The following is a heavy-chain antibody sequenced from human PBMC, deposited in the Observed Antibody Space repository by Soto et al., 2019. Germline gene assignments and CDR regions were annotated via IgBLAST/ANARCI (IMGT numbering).Heavy chain of an antibody. V-gene: IGHV4-31*03. J-gene: IGHJ4*02. CDR1: GGSISSGGYY. Sequence: QVQLQESGPGLVKPSQTLSLTCTVSGGSISSGGYYWSWIRQHPGKGLEWIGYIYYSGSTYYNPCLHSRSTISLDPSKNQFSLKLSSVTAADPAVYYCARSSQSPVTTFAYWGQGTLVPVSS. CDR3: ARSSQSPVTTFAY. D-gene: IGHD4-17*01. CDR2: IYYSGST.